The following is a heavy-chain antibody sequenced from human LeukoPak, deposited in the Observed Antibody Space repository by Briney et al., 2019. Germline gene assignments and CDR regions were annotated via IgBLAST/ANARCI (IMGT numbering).Heavy chain of an antibody. V-gene: IGHV4-39*07. J-gene: IGHJ4*02. D-gene: IGHD6-25*01. CDR3: ARLLYSGGRDY. Sequence: SETLSLTCTVSGGSISSSSYYWGWIRQPPGKGLEWIGSIYYSGSTYYNPSLKSRVAISIDTSKNQFSLKLSSVTAADTAVYYCARLLYSGGRDYWGQGTLVTVSS. CDR1: GGSISSSSYY. CDR2: IYYSGST.